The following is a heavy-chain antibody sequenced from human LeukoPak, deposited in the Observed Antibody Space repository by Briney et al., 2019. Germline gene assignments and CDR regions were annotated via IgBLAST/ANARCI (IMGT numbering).Heavy chain of an antibody. J-gene: IGHJ3*02. CDR2: INPNSGGT. CDR3: ARERTSGSYSTDAFDI. D-gene: IGHD1-26*01. V-gene: IGHV1-2*02. CDR1: GYTFTGYY. Sequence: ASVKVSCKASGYTFTGYYMHWVRQAPGQGLEWMGWINPNSGGTNYAQKFQGRVTMTRDTSISTAYMELSRLRSDDTAMYYCARERTSGSYSTDAFDIWGQGTMVTVSS.